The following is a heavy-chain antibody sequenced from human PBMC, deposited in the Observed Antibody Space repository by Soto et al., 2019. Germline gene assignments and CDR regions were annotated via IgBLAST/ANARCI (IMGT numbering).Heavy chain of an antibody. Sequence: QVQLQESGPGLVKPSETLSLTCTVSGGSISSYYYWSWIRQPPGKGLEWIGHIYSSGTTNYNPSLKSRVTISVDTSKNQFSLKLSSVTAADTAAYYCARESDGVYVSDYYSMDVRGQGTTVTVSS. V-gene: IGHV4-59*12. J-gene: IGHJ6*02. D-gene: IGHD4-17*01. CDR2: IYSSGTT. CDR1: GGSISSYYY. CDR3: ARESDGVYVSDYYSMDV.